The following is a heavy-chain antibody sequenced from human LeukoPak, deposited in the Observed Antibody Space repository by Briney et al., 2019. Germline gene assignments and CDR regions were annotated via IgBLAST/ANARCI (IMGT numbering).Heavy chain of an antibody. V-gene: IGHV1-18*01. CDR1: GYTFTSYG. D-gene: IGHD3-22*01. J-gene: IGHJ3*02. Sequence: ASVKVSCKASGYTFTSYGISWVRQAPGQGLEWMGWISAYNGNTNYAQKLQGRVTMTTDTSTSTAYMELRSLRSEDTAVYYCARVGADSSGYYYDAFDIWGQGTMVTVSS. CDR2: ISAYNGNT. CDR3: ARVGADSSGYYYDAFDI.